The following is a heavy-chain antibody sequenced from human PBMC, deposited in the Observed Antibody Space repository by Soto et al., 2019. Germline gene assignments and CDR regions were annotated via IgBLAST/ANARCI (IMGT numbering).Heavy chain of an antibody. Sequence: GGSLRLSCAASGFTFSSYAMHWVRQAPGKGLEWVAVISYDGSNKYYADSVKGRFTISRDNTKNELYLQMNSLRAEDMAVYYWARDGPAGSTRVRGVMRQLSGFDVWGQGTTVTVSS. V-gene: IGHV3-30-3*01. CDR3: ARDGPAGSTRVRGVMRQLSGFDV. J-gene: IGHJ6*02. CDR1: GFTFSSYA. CDR2: ISYDGSNK. D-gene: IGHD3-10*01.